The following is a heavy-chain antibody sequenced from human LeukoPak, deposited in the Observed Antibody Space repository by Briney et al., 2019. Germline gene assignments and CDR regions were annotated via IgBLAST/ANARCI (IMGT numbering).Heavy chain of an antibody. V-gene: IGHV1-2*02. CDR3: ARGRAAASLNWFDP. D-gene: IGHD6-13*01. CDR2: INPNSGGT. Sequence: ASVKVSCKASGYTFTGYYVHWVRQAPGQGLEWMGWINPNSGGTNYAQKFQGRVTMTRDTSISTAYMELSRLRSDDTAVYYCARGRAAASLNWFDPWGQGTLVTVSS. CDR1: GYTFTGYY. J-gene: IGHJ5*02.